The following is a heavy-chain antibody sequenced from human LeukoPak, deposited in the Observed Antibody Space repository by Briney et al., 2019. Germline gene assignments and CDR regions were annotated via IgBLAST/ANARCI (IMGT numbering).Heavy chain of an antibody. D-gene: IGHD3-16*02. CDR2: ISPYNSDTNT. CDR1: GYTFNRYG. J-gene: IGHJ5*02. CDR3: ARWRESIMITFGGVIEDGQPRFDP. V-gene: IGHV1-18*01. Sequence: ASVKVSCKTSGYTFNRYGISWVRQAPGQGLEWMGWISPYNSDTNTKYAQNLQGRVTMTTDTFTSTVYMELRILRSDDTAVYYCARWRESIMITFGGVIEDGQPRFDPWGQGTLVTVSS.